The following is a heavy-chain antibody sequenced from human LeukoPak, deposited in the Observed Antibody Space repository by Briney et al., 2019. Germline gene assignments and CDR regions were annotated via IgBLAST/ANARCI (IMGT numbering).Heavy chain of an antibody. CDR2: IHCRGSN. CDR1: GGPMSRSSYY. Sequence: SETLSLTCTVSGGPMSRSSYYWAWIRQPPGKGLEWVGGIHCRGSNNYNPSLKSRVTISVDTYKNQFSLKLSSVTAADTAVYYCARGDWVVTSSIDVYYFDYWGQGTLVTVSS. D-gene: IGHD2-21*02. V-gene: IGHV4-39*07. J-gene: IGHJ4*02. CDR3: ARGDWVVTSSIDVYYFDY.